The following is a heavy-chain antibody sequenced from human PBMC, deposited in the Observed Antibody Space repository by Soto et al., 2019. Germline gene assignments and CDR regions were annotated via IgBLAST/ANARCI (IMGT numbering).Heavy chain of an antibody. CDR2: IIPILGIA. CDR3: ARTDYDILTGSYYFVY. V-gene: IGHV1-69*02. J-gene: IGHJ4*02. CDR1: GGTFSSYT. D-gene: IGHD3-9*01. Sequence: QVQLVQSGAEVKKPGSSVKVSCKASGGTFSSYTISWVRQAPGQGLEWMGRIIPILGIANYAQKFQGRVTITADKSTRTAYMELSSLRSEDTAVYYCARTDYDILTGSYYFVYCGQGTLVTVSS.